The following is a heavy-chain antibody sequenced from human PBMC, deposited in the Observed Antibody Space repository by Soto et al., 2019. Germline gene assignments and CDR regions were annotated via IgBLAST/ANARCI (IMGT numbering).Heavy chain of an antibody. D-gene: IGHD4-4*01. V-gene: IGHV1-69*04. J-gene: IGHJ6*02. CDR1: GGTFSSYA. CDR3: ARTGSITVTTSPYYYGMDV. CDR2: IIPILGIA. Sequence: ASVKVSCKASGGTFSSYAISWVRQAPGQGLEWMGRIIPILGIANYAQKFQGRVTITADKSTSTAYMELSSLRSEDTAVYYCARTGSITVTTSPYYYGMDVWGQGTTVTVSS.